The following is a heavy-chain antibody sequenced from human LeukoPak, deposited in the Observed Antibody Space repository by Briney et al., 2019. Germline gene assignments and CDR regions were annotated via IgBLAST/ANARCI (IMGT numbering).Heavy chain of an antibody. J-gene: IGHJ4*02. Sequence: GESLKISCKASRFTFTTYWVGWVRQMPGKGLEWMGIIYPGDSDTRYSPSFQGQVTISADKSISTAYLQWSGLKASDTAIYYCARLSVTPLYPPPPIPDYWGQGTLVTVSS. V-gene: IGHV5-51*01. D-gene: IGHD3-16*01. CDR3: ARLSVTPLYPPPPIPDY. CDR2: IYPGDSDT. CDR1: RFTFTTYW.